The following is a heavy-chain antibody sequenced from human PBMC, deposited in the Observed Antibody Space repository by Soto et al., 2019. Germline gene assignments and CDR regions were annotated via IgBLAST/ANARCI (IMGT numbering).Heavy chain of an antibody. D-gene: IGHD3-3*01. V-gene: IGHV3-33*01. Sequence: GGSLRLSCAASGFTFSSYGMHWVRQAPGKGLEWVAVIWYDASNKYYADSVKGRFTISRDNSKNTLYLQMNSLRAEDTAVYYCARGFVLAAYYMDVWGKGTTVTVSS. CDR2: IWYDASNK. J-gene: IGHJ6*03. CDR1: GFTFSSYG. CDR3: ARGFVLAAYYMDV.